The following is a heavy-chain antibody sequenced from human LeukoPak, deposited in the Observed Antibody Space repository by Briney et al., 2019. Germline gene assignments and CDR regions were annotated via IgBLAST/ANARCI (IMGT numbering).Heavy chain of an antibody. CDR1: GYSFTSYW. V-gene: IGHV5-51*01. CDR3: ARSAVPGYYDILTGYYDTYYYYYYMDV. J-gene: IGHJ6*03. D-gene: IGHD3-9*01. Sequence: GESLKISCKGSGYSFTSYWIGWVRQMPGKGLEWMGIIYPGDSDTRYSPSFQGQVTISADKSISTPYLQWSSLKASDTAMYYCARSAVPGYYDILTGYYDTYYYYYYMDVWGKGTTVTVSS. CDR2: IYPGDSDT.